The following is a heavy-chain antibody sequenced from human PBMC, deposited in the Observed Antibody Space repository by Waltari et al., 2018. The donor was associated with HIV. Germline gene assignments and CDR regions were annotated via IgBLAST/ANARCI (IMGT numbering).Heavy chain of an antibody. Sequence: VPLQASGPGLVKPSEPPSPTCGTSSHSISSGYYWGWIRQPPGKGLGWIGSFVPSGRAYSQPPVERRVSISVDTSKKQFFLKLGVVTAADTAMYYCVRLAGTYRSGYFDYWGQGTLVTVSS. D-gene: IGHD1-26*01. CDR1: SHSISSGYY. CDR3: VRLAGTYRSGYFDY. J-gene: IGHJ4*02. V-gene: IGHV4-38-2*01. CDR2: FVPSGRA.